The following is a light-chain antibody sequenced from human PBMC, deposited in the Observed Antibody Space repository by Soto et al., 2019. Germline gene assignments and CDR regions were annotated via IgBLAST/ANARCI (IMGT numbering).Light chain of an antibody. Sequence: QSVLTQPPSASGTPGQRVTLSCSGSSSNIGSTTVNWYQHLPGTAPKLLIYSNNQRPSGVPDRFSGSKSDTSASLAIRGLQSEDEADYYCAAWDDSLTGWVFGGGTQLTVL. CDR3: AAWDDSLTGWV. CDR2: SNN. J-gene: IGLJ7*01. CDR1: SSNIGSTT. V-gene: IGLV1-44*01.